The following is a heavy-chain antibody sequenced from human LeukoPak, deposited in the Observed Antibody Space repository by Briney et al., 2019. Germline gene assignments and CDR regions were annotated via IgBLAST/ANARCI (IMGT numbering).Heavy chain of an antibody. Sequence: GGSLRLSCAASGFSFISYGMHWFRQAPGKGLEWVGVISDDGRRKDYADSVKGRFTISRDNSKDTLYLQMNSLRAEDTAVYYCAKRPSDYGDYVSYFDYWGQGTLVTVSS. J-gene: IGHJ4*02. CDR2: ISDDGRRK. V-gene: IGHV3-30*18. D-gene: IGHD4-17*01. CDR1: GFSFISYG. CDR3: AKRPSDYGDYVSYFDY.